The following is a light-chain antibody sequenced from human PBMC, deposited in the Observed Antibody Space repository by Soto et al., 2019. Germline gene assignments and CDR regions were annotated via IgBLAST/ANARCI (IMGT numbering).Light chain of an antibody. CDR3: QQSFTTASIT. V-gene: IGKV1-39*01. CDR1: QSISRN. CDR2: AAS. J-gene: IGKJ5*01. Sequence: DLQMTQYPSSLSASVGDRVTITCRASQSISRNLNWYQHKPGKAPKLLIYAASSLQNGVPSRFRGGGSGTDFTLSINSLQPEDFGTYYCQQSFTTASITFGQGTRLEIK.